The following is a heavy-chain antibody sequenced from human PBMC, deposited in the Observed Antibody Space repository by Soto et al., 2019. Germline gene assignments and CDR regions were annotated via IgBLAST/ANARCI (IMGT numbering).Heavy chain of an antibody. CDR2: ICSRSQTI. CDR3: AREDIMGTRSFDY. Sequence: SGGSLRLSCGVSGFMFSGYSMNWVRQAPGKGLEWLSYICSRSQTIYYADSVKGRFTISRDNAKNSLYLQMNSLRDGDTAVYFCAREDIMGTRSFDYWGQGALVTVSS. V-gene: IGHV3-48*02. J-gene: IGHJ4*02. CDR1: GFMFSGYS. D-gene: IGHD1-26*01.